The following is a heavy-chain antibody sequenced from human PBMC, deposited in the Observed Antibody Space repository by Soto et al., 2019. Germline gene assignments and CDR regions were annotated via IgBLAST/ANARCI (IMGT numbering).Heavy chain of an antibody. D-gene: IGHD2-15*01. Sequence: ASVKVSCKASGYTFTGYYMHWVRQAPGQGLEWMGWINPNSGGTNYAQKFQGWVTMTRDTSISTAYMELSRLRSDDTAVYYCARLTLGYCSGGSCLANDAFDIWGQGTMVTVSS. CDR2: INPNSGGT. CDR1: GYTFTGYY. J-gene: IGHJ3*02. CDR3: ARLTLGYCSGGSCLANDAFDI. V-gene: IGHV1-2*04.